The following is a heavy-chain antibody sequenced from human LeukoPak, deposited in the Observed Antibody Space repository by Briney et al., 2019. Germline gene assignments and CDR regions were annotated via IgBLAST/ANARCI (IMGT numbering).Heavy chain of an antibody. CDR3: ARDIVVADNNWFDP. CDR1: GDSISSGSYY. J-gene: IGHJ5*02. D-gene: IGHD2-15*01. CDR2: IYNGGST. V-gene: IGHV4-61*02. Sequence: PSETLSLTCTVSGDSISSGSYYWTWIRQSAGKGLEWIGRIYNGGSTKYSPSLNSRVTISVDTSKNQFSLKLTSVTAADTAVYYCARDIVVADNNWFDPWGQGILVTVSS.